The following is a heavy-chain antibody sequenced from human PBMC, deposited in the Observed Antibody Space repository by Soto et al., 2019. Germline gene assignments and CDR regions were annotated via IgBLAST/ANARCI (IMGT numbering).Heavy chain of an antibody. CDR1: GFTFSSYG. V-gene: IGHV3-30*18. CDR2: ISYDGSNK. CDR3: AKDLEQYYYYGMDV. J-gene: IGHJ6*02. D-gene: IGHD1-1*01. Sequence: QVQLVESGGGVVQPGRSLRLSCAASGFTFSSYGMHWVRQAPGKGLEWVAVISYDGSNKYYADSVKGRFTISRDNSKNTLYLQMNSLRAEDTAVYYCAKDLEQYYYYGMDVWCQGTTVTVSS.